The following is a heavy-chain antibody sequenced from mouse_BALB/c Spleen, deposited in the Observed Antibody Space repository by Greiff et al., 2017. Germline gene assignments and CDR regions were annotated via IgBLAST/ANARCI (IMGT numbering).Heavy chain of an antibody. CDR3: ARHDDYDVFAY. V-gene: IGHV5-6-2*01. CDR2: INSNGGST. CDR1: GFTFSSYY. D-gene: IGHD2-4*01. Sequence: EVKLMESGGGLVKLGGSLKLSCAASGFTFSSYYMSWVRQTPEKRLELVAAINSNGGSTYYPDTVKGRFTISRDNAKNTLYLQMSSLKSEDTALYYCARHDDYDVFAYWGQGTLVTVSA. J-gene: IGHJ3*01.